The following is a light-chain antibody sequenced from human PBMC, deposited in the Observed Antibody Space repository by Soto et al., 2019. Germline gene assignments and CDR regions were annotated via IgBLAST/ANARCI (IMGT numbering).Light chain of an antibody. Sequence: DIQMTQSPSTLSASVGDRVTITCRASQSISSWLAWYQQKPGKAPKLLIYKASALESGVPSRFSGSGSGTDFTLTISSLQPDDFATYYCQQYNSYSPLTVGGGTKVDSK. CDR2: KAS. CDR3: QQYNSYSPLT. CDR1: QSISSW. J-gene: IGKJ4*01. V-gene: IGKV1-5*03.